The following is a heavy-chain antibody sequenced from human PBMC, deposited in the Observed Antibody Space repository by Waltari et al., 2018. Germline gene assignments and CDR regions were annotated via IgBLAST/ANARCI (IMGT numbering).Heavy chain of an antibody. D-gene: IGHD3-3*01. CDR3: ARVGSYYDFWSGYSHFDY. CDR2: IKQYGSEK. J-gene: IGHJ4*02. CDR1: GFTFSSYW. Sequence: EVQLVESGGGLVQPGGSLRLSCAASGFTFSSYWMSWVRQAPGKGLEGVANIKQYGSEKYLLDSVKGRFTISRDNAKNSLYLQMNRLRAEDTAVYYCARVGSYYDFWSGYSHFDYWGQGTLVTVSS. V-gene: IGHV3-7*01.